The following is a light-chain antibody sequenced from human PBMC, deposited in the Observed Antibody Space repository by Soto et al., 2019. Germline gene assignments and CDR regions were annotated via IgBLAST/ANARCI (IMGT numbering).Light chain of an antibody. CDR3: SSYAGSNNFVV. V-gene: IGLV2-8*01. Sequence: QSVLTQPPSASGSPGQSVTISCTGTSSDVGGYNYVSWYQQHPGKAPKLMLYEVSKRPSGVPDRFSGSKSGNTASLTVSGLQDEDEADYYCSSYAGSNNFVVFGGGTQLTVL. J-gene: IGLJ2*01. CDR2: EVS. CDR1: SSDVGGYNY.